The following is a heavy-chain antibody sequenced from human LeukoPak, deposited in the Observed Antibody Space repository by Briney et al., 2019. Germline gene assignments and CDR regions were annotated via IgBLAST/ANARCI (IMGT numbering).Heavy chain of an antibody. D-gene: IGHD3-10*01. CDR2: IYTSGST. J-gene: IGHJ6*02. V-gene: IGHV4-4*07. CDR1: GGSISSYY. CDR3: ARDLEFGYYYYGMDV. Sequence: SETLSLTCTVSGGSISSYYWSWIRQPAGKGLEWIGRIYTSGSTNYNPSLKSRVTMSVDTSKNQLSLKLSSVTAADTAVYYCARDLEFGYYYYGMDVWGQGTTVTVSS.